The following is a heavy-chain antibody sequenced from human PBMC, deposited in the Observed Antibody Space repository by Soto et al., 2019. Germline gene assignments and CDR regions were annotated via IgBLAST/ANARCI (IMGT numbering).Heavy chain of an antibody. CDR1: GFTFSSYG. Sequence: QVQLVESGGGVVQPGRSLRLSCAASGFTFSSYGMHWVRQAPGKGLEWVAVISYDGSNKYYADSVKGRFTISRDNSKNTLYLQMNSLRAEDTAVYYCAKDIDAILTGYYAGNPFDYWGQGTLVTVSS. D-gene: IGHD3-9*01. V-gene: IGHV3-30*18. CDR3: AKDIDAILTGYYAGNPFDY. CDR2: ISYDGSNK. J-gene: IGHJ4*02.